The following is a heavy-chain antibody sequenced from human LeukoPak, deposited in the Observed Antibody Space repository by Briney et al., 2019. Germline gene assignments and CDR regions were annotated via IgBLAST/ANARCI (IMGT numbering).Heavy chain of an antibody. CDR3: ARGPGYGSGSYYLGFDM. Sequence: PSETLSLTCTVFGGSISTSSSYWGWIRQPPGKGLEWIGSIYYSGSTYYNPSLKSRVTISVDTSRNQSSLKLSSVSAADTAVYYCARGPGYGSGSYYLGFDMWGQGTMVTVSS. J-gene: IGHJ3*02. D-gene: IGHD3-10*01. CDR1: GGSISTSSSY. V-gene: IGHV4-39*01. CDR2: IYYSGST.